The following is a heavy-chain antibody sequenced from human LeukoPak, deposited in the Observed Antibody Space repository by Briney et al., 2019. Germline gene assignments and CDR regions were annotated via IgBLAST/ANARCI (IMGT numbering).Heavy chain of an antibody. CDR1: GGSISSGSYY. D-gene: IGHD6-13*01. CDR2: IYYSGST. CDR3: ARDGQDSSSWYHWFDP. V-gene: IGHV4-61*01. Sequence: SETLSLTCTVSGGSISSGSYYWSWIRQPPGKGLEWIGYIYYSGSTNYNPSLKSRVTISVDTSKNQFSLKLSSVTAADTAVYYCARDGQDSSSWYHWFDPWGQGTLVTVSS. J-gene: IGHJ5*02.